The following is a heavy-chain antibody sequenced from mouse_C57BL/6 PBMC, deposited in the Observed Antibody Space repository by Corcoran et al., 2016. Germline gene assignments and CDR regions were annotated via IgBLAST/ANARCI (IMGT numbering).Heavy chain of an antibody. CDR3: ARERGQGYFDY. V-gene: IGHV1-19*01. J-gene: IGHJ2*01. Sequence: EVQLQQSGPVLVKPGASVKMSCKASGYTFTDYYMNWVKQSHGKSLEWIGVINPYNGGTSYNQKFKGKATLTVDKSSSTAYMEHNSLTSEDSAVYYCARERGQGYFDYWGQGTTLTVSS. CDR2: INPYNGGT. CDR1: GYTFTDYY. D-gene: IGHD3-2*02.